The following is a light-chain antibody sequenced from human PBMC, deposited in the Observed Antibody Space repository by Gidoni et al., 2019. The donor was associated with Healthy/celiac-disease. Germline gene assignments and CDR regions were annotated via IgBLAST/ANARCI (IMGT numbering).Light chain of an antibody. V-gene: IGKV3-20*01. CDR2: GAS. CDR1: QSVSSSY. Sequence: ELGLTQSPGTLSLSPGERATLSCRASQSVSSSYLAWYQQKPGQAPRLLIYGASSRATGIPDRFSGSGSGTDFTLTISRLEPEDFAVYYCQQYGSSPRLTFGGGTKVEIK. CDR3: QQYGSSPRLT. J-gene: IGKJ4*01.